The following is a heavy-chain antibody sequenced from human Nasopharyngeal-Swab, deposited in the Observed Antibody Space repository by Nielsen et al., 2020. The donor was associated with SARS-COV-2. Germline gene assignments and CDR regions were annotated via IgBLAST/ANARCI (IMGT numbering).Heavy chain of an antibody. CDR3: AMGLGGYCSGGSCFDY. D-gene: IGHD2-15*01. CDR2: IYYSGST. CDR1: GGSVSSGSYY. Sequence: GSLRLSCTVSGGSVSSGSYYWSWIRQPPGKGLEWIGYIYYSGSTNYNPSLKSRVTISVDTSKNQFSLKLSSVTAADTAVYYCAMGLGGYCSGGSCFDYWGQGTLVTVSS. V-gene: IGHV4-61*01. J-gene: IGHJ4*02.